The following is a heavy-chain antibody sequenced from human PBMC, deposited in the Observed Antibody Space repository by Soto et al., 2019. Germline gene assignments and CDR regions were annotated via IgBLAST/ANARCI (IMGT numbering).Heavy chain of an antibody. CDR1: GYTFTSYA. CDR3: ARDPDSSGWYVWFDP. D-gene: IGHD6-19*01. J-gene: IGHJ5*02. V-gene: IGHV1-3*01. CDR2: INAGNGNT. Sequence: QVQLVQSGAEVKKPGASVKVSCKASGYTFTSYAMHWVRQAPGQRLEWMGWINAGNGNTKYSQKFQGRVTITRDTSASTAYMELSSLRSEDRAVYYCARDPDSSGWYVWFDPWGQGTLVTVSS.